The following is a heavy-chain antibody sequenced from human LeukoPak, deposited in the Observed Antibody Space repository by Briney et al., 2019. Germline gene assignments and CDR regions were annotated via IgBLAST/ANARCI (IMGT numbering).Heavy chain of an antibody. J-gene: IGHJ4*02. CDR3: AKDARRTFGLSSGLYRGSYYFDY. D-gene: IGHD6-19*01. CDR1: GFIFSNYW. Sequence: GGSLRLSCAASGFIFSNYWMAWVRQAPGEGLEWVANINKDGSDKNYVDSMKGRFTISRDNAKNSLFLQMNSLRPEDTAVYYCAKDARRTFGLSSGLYRGSYYFDYWGQGTLVTVSS. CDR2: INKDGSDK. V-gene: IGHV3-7*01.